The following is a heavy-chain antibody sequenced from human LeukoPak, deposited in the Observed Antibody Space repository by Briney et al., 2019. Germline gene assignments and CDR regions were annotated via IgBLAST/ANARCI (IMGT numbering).Heavy chain of an antibody. CDR1: GGSISSGGYY. Sequence: SQTLSLTCTVSGGSISSGGYYWSWIRQLPGKGLEWIGYIYHSGSTYYNPSLKSRVTISVDRSKNQFSLKLSSVTAADTAVYYCARDGIAARPFDYWGQGTLVTVSS. CDR3: ARDGIAARPFDY. D-gene: IGHD6-6*01. CDR2: IYHSGST. V-gene: IGHV4-30-2*01. J-gene: IGHJ4*02.